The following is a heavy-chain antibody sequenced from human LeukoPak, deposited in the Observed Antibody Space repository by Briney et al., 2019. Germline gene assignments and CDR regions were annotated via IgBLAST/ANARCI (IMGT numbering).Heavy chain of an antibody. CDR1: GFTFSSYA. D-gene: IGHD2-2*01. V-gene: IGHV3-23*01. Sequence: GGSLRLSCAASGFTFSSYAMSWVRQAPGKGLEWVSAISGSGGSTCYADSVKGRFTISRDNSKNTLYLQMNSLRAEDTAVYYCAMISSTSFYYYGMDVWGQGTTVTVSS. J-gene: IGHJ6*02. CDR2: ISGSGGST. CDR3: AMISSTSFYYYGMDV.